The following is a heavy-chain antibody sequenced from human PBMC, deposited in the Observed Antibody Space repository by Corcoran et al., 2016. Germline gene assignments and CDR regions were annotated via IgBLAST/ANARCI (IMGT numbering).Heavy chain of an antibody. CDR1: GGSISSYY. J-gene: IGHJ5*02. Sequence: QVQLQESGPGLVKPSETLSLTCTVSGGSISSYYWSWIRQPPGKGLEWIGYIYYSGSTNYNPSLKSRVTISVDTSKNQFSLKLSSVTAADTAVYYCARVNVGVYGGNSWRTIKGVVWFDPWGQGTLVTVSS. D-gene: IGHD3-3*01. CDR2: IYYSGST. V-gene: IGHV4-59*01. CDR3: ARVNVGVYGGNSWRTIKGVVWFDP.